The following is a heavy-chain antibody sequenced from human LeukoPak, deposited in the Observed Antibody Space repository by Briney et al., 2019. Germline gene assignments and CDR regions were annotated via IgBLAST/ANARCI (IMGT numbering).Heavy chain of an antibody. CDR2: IRYNGNNQ. D-gene: IGHD3-10*01. CDR1: GFTFNNYG. Sequence: GGSLRLSCAASGFTFNNYGMHWVRQAPGKGLEWVAFIRYNGNNQYYADSVKGRFTISRDNSKNTLYLQMNSLKGDDTAVYYCAKDSVFYYIDVWGKGTMVIISS. CDR3: AKDSVFYYIDV. V-gene: IGHV3-30*02. J-gene: IGHJ6*03.